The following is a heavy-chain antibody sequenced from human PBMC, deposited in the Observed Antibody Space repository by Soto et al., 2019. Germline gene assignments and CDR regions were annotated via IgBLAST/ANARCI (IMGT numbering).Heavy chain of an antibody. D-gene: IGHD6-13*01. V-gene: IGHV4-34*01. CDR1: GGSLNDYY. CDR3: ARGQEYSSSSFWFDP. CDR2: INHDGIS. J-gene: IGHJ5*02. Sequence: SETLSLTCAVYGGSLNDYYWSWIRQPPGKGLEWIGEINHDGISKYTPPLKGRVTISVDTSKNQCSLKLSSVTAADTAVYYCARGQEYSSSSFWFDPWGQGTLVTVSS.